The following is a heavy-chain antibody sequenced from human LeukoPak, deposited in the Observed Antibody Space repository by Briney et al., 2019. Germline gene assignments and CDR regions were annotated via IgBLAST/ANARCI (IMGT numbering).Heavy chain of an antibody. CDR2: IKSKTDGGTT. CDR1: GFTFSSYS. CDR3: TTVSQITMVRGVP. Sequence: PGGSLRLSCAASGFTFSSYSMNWVRQAPGKGLEWVGRIKSKTDGGTTDYAAPVKGRFTISRDDSKNTLYLQMNSLKTEDTAVYYCTTVSQITMVRGVPWGQGTLVTVSS. J-gene: IGHJ4*02. D-gene: IGHD3-10*01. V-gene: IGHV3-15*01.